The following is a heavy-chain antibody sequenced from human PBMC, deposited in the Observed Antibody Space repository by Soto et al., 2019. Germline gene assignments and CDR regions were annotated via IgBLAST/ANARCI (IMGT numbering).Heavy chain of an antibody. Sequence: PGGSLRLSCAASGFTFSSYGMHWVRQAPGKGLEWVAVIWYDGSNKYYADSVKGRFTISRDNSKNTLYLQMNSLKTEDTGVYYCSTGRGVGWTRGFDAWGQGTLVTVSS. CDR2: IWYDGSNK. V-gene: IGHV3-33*01. J-gene: IGHJ4*02. CDR1: GFTFSSYG. D-gene: IGHD6-19*01. CDR3: STGRGVGWTRGFDA.